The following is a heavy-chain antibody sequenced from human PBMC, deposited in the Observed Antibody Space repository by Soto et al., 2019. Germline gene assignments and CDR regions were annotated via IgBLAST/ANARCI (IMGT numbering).Heavy chain of an antibody. Sequence: QVQLQESGPGLVKPSETLSLTCTVSGGSISSYYWSWIRQPPGKGLEWIGYIYYSGSTNYNPSLKSRVTISVDTSKNQFSLKLSSVTAADTAVYYCASYSSSWYQFDYWGQGTLVTVSS. CDR2: IYYSGST. CDR1: GGSISSYY. D-gene: IGHD6-13*01. J-gene: IGHJ4*02. CDR3: ASYSSSWYQFDY. V-gene: IGHV4-59*01.